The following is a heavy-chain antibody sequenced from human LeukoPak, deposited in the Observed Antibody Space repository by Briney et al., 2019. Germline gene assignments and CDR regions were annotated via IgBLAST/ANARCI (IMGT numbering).Heavy chain of an antibody. J-gene: IGHJ4*02. CDR3: ARDGTSGNFDY. CDR2: IWGDGSST. V-gene: IGHV3-74*01. D-gene: IGHD2-15*01. Sequence: PGGSLRLSCAASGFTLSASWMHWVRQVPGKGLLWGSLIWGDGSSTYADSVKGRFTNSRDTAKNTLYLEMNSLRAEDTAVYYCARDGTSGNFDYWGQGTLVTVSS. CDR1: GFTLSASW.